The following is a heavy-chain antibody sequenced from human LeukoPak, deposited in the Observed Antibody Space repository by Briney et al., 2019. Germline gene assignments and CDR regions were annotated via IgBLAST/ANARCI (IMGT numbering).Heavy chain of an antibody. J-gene: IGHJ3*02. Sequence: SVNVSCKASGGTFSSYAISWVRQAPGQGLEWMGGIIPIFGTANYAQKFQGRVTITADESTSTAYMELSSLRSEDTAVYYCARGAPLKRIIMVRGDANVFDIWGQGTMVTVSS. CDR2: IIPIFGTA. D-gene: IGHD3-10*01. V-gene: IGHV1-69*13. CDR3: ARGAPLKRIIMVRGDANVFDI. CDR1: GGTFSSYA.